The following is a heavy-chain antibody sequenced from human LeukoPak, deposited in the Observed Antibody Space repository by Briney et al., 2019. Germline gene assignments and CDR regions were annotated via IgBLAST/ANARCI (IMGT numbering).Heavy chain of an antibody. Sequence: SETLSLTCVVSGDSISSGAYSWSWIRQPPGKGLEWIGYIFHTGSTFYNPSLKSRVTISVDNTKNQFSLRLSSVTAADTAVYYCARELWFANAPGSWLDPWGQGTLVTVSS. CDR3: ARELWFANAPGSWLDP. CDR2: IFHTGST. D-gene: IGHD3-10*01. J-gene: IGHJ5*02. CDR1: GDSISSGAYS. V-gene: IGHV4-30-2*01.